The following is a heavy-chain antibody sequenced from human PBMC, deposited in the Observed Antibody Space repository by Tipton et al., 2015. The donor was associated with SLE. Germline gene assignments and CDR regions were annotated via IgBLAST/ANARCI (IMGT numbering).Heavy chain of an antibody. CDR1: GGSLNNHF. J-gene: IGHJ6*03. CDR2: IYTTEST. V-gene: IGHV4-4*08. Sequence: TLSLTCTVSGGSLNNHFCSWIRQTPGKGLEWIGYIYTTESTNYNPSLKSRVTMSVDTSKNQFSLTLRSVTAADTAVYYCARVLNDYGDSSYYYYMDVWGKGTTVTVSS. CDR3: ARVLNDYGDSSYYYYMDV. D-gene: IGHD4-17*01.